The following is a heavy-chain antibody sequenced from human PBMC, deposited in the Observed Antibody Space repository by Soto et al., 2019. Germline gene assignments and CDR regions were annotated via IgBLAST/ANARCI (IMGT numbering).Heavy chain of an antibody. CDR3: ARVDSGTFLFDY. Sequence: PSETLSLTCTVSGGSFSGYYWSWIRQPPGKGLEWIGYMYYSGSTIHNPSLKSRVTILVDTSKNQFSLKLSSVTAADTAVYYCARVDSGTFLFDYWGQGTLVTVSS. J-gene: IGHJ4*02. D-gene: IGHD1-26*01. CDR1: GGSFSGYY. V-gene: IGHV4-59*01. CDR2: MYYSGST.